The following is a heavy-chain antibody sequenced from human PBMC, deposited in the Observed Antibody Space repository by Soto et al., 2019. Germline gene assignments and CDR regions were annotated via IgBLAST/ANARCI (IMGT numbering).Heavy chain of an antibody. V-gene: IGHV3-30*18. CDR3: AKEGRGAGSYYYYGMDV. Sequence: QVQLVESGGGVVQPGRSLRLSCAASGFTFSSYGMHWVRQAPGKGLEWVAVISYDGSNKYYADSVKGRFTISRDNSKNTVYLHMNSLRAEDTAVYYCAKEGRGAGSYYYYGMDVWGHGTTVTVS. CDR2: ISYDGSNK. D-gene: IGHD3-10*01. CDR1: GFTFSSYG. J-gene: IGHJ6*02.